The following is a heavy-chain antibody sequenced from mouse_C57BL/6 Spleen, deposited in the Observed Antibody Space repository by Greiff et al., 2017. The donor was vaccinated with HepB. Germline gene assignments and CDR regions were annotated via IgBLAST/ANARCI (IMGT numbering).Heavy chain of an antibody. V-gene: IGHV5-17*01. CDR3: AGDSSALLGY. CDR2: ISSGSSTI. Sequence: EVKLEESGGGLVKPGGSLKLSCAASGFTFSDYGMHWVRQAPEKGLEWVAYISSGSSTIYYADTVKGRFTISRDNAKNTLFLQMTSLRSEDTAMYYCAGDSSALLGYWGQGTTLTVSS. D-gene: IGHD3-2*02. J-gene: IGHJ2*01. CDR1: GFTFSDYG.